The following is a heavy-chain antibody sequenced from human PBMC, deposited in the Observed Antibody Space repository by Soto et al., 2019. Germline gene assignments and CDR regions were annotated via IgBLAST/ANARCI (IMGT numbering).Heavy chain of an antibody. D-gene: IGHD4-17*01. Sequence: GASVKVSCKASGYTFTSYDINWVRQATGQGLEWMGWMNPNSGNTGYAQKFQGRVTMTRNTSISTAYMELSSLRSEDTAVYYCARGFTGTVTPFAYYYYYGMDVWGQGTTVTVSS. CDR2: MNPNSGNT. V-gene: IGHV1-8*01. CDR3: ARGFTGTVTPFAYYYYYGMDV. J-gene: IGHJ6*02. CDR1: GYTFTSYD.